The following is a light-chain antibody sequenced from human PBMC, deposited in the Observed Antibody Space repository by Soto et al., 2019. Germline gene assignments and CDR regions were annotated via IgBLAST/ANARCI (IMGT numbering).Light chain of an antibody. CDR3: QHYNSDSEA. Sequence: DIQMTQSPSTLSGSVGDRVTITCRASQTISSWLAWYQQKPGKAPKLLIYKASTLKSGVPSRFSGSGSGTEFTLTISRMQPDDFATYSCQHYNSDSEAFGQGTKVDIK. CDR2: KAS. CDR1: QTISSW. J-gene: IGKJ1*01. V-gene: IGKV1-5*03.